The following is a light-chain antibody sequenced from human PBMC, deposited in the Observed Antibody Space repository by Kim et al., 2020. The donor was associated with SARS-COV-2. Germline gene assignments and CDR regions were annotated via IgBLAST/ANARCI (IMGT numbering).Light chain of an antibody. CDR1: QDITDY. CDR3: QQYATLPYT. Sequence: DIQMTQSPSSLSASVGDTVSITCQASQDITDYLDWFQEKPGKAPRVLIYDASTLETGVPSRFSGSGSGTTFTLTISSLQPEDFATYYCQQYATLPYTFGQGTKLEI. V-gene: IGKV1-33*01. CDR2: DAS. J-gene: IGKJ2*01.